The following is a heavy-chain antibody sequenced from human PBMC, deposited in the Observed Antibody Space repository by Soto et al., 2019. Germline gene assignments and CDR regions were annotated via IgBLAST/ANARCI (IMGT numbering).Heavy chain of an antibody. CDR3: NAYSYDTSTYGAGY. CDR2: INHSGST. CDR1: GGSFSGYY. J-gene: IGHJ4*02. V-gene: IGHV4-34*01. D-gene: IGHD3-22*01. Sequence: SETLSLTCAVYGGSFSGYYCNWLCQPPGKGLEWIGEINHSGSTNYNPSLKSRVTVSVDTSKNQCSLKLTSMTAADTAVYYCNAYSYDTSTYGAGYWGQGTLVTVSS.